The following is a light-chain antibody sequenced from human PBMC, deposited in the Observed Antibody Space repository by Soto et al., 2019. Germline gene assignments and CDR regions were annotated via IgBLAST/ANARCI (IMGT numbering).Light chain of an antibody. CDR1: QSVSSY. CDR2: DAS. V-gene: IGKV3-11*01. Sequence: EIVLTQSPATLSLSPGERATLSCRASQSVSSYLAWYQQKPGQAPRLLIYDASNRATGIPARFSGSGSGTDFTLTISSLEPEDLAVYYCQQRSSWPLTFGGGTKVEI. J-gene: IGKJ4*01. CDR3: QQRSSWPLT.